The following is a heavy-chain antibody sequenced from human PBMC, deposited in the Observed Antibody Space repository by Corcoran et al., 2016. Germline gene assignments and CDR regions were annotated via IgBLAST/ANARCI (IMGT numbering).Heavy chain of an antibody. V-gene: IGHV4-34*01. D-gene: IGHD3-16*01. CDR2: INHSGST. J-gene: IGHJ4*02. Sequence: QVQLQQWGAGLLKPSETLSLTCAVYGGSFSGYYWSWIRQPPGKGLEWIGEINHSGSTNYNPSLKSRVTISVDTSKNQFSLKLSSVTAADTAGYYCARGPGSRRGEELGYWGQGTLVTVSS. CDR3: ARGPGSRRGEELGY. CDR1: GGSFSGYY.